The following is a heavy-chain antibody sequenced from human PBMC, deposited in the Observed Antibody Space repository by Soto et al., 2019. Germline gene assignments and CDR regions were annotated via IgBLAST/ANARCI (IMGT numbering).Heavy chain of an antibody. V-gene: IGHV3-33*01. CDR2: IWYDGSNK. D-gene: IGHD3-3*01. CDR1: GFTFSSYG. Sequence: GGSLRLSCAASGFTFSSYGMHWVRQAPGKGLEWVAVIWYDGSNKYYADSVKGRFTISRDNSKNTLYLQMNSLRAEDTAVYYCAREPSRYDFWSGYYYYYGMDVWGQGTTVTVSS. CDR3: AREPSRYDFWSGYYYYYGMDV. J-gene: IGHJ6*02.